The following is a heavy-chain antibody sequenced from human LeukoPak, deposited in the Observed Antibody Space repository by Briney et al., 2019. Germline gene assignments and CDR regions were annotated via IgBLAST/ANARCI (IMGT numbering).Heavy chain of an antibody. Sequence: GASVKVSCKVSGYTLTELSMHWVRQAPGKGLEWMGGFDPEDGETIYAQKFQGRVTMTEDTSTDTACMELSSLRSEDTAVYYCATGGTDSSGWDDFDYWGQGTLVTVSS. V-gene: IGHV1-24*01. CDR2: FDPEDGET. J-gene: IGHJ4*02. D-gene: IGHD6-19*01. CDR1: GYTLTELS. CDR3: ATGGTDSSGWDDFDY.